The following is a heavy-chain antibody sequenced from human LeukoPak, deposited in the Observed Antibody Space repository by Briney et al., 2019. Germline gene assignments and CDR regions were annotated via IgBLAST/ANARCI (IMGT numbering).Heavy chain of an antibody. V-gene: IGHV1-18*01. D-gene: IGHD3-10*01. CDR2: ISAYNGNT. CDR1: GYTFTSFG. Sequence: ASEKGSCKASGYTFTSFGISWVRQAPGQGLEWMGWISAYNGNTNYAQKLQGRVTMTTDTSTSPAYVELRSRRSDDTAVYYCARDRGYDGSGSYRFIGYWGQGTLVTVSS. CDR3: ARDRGYDGSGSYRFIGY. J-gene: IGHJ4*02.